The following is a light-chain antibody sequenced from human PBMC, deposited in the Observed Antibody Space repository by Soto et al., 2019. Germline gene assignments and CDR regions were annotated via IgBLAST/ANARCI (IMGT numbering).Light chain of an antibody. Sequence: EIVLTQSPATLSLSPGERATLSCRASQSVSSHLAWYQQKPGQAPRLLIYAASIRATGIPARFSGSGSGTDFTLTIGSLEPEDFAVYYCQQRSNWLTFGGGTKVEIK. J-gene: IGKJ4*01. CDR2: AAS. CDR3: QQRSNWLT. V-gene: IGKV3-11*01. CDR1: QSVSSH.